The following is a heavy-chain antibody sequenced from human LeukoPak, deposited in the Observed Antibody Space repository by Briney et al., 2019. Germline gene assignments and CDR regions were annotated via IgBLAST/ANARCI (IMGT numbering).Heavy chain of an antibody. V-gene: IGHV4-59*12. CDR1: GVSISIYY. CDR3: ARGFRGDNFDS. D-gene: IGHD2-21*01. Sequence: SETLSLTCSVSGVSISIYYWSWIRQPPGKGLEWIGYIDHTGSTNYNPSLKSRLTMSVDTSKNQFSLKLRSVTAADTAVYFCARGFRGDNFDSWGEGTLVTVSS. J-gene: IGHJ4*02. CDR2: IDHTGST.